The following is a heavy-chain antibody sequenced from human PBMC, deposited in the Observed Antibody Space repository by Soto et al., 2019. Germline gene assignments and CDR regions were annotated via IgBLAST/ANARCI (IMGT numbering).Heavy chain of an antibody. J-gene: IGHJ3*02. CDR1: GGSISSSNW. CDR3: ARARIAAAGTSSRAFDI. V-gene: IGHV4-4*02. D-gene: IGHD6-13*01. Sequence: QVQLQESGPGLVKPSGTLSLTCAVSGGSISSSNWWSWVRQPPGKGLEWIGEIYHSGSTNYNPSLKSRVTISVDKSKNQFSLKLSSVTAADTAVYYCARARIAAAGTSSRAFDIWGQGTMVTVSS. CDR2: IYHSGST.